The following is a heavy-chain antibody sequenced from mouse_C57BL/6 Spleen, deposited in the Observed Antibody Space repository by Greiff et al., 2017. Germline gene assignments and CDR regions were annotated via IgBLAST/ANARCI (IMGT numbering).Heavy chain of an antibody. J-gene: IGHJ3*01. CDR3: ASPLLAY. Sequence: EVQLQQSGGGLVQPGGSLSLSCAASGFTFTDYYMSWVRQPPGKALEWLGFIRNKANGYTTEYSASVKGRFTISRDNSQSILYLQMNALRAEDSATYYCASPLLAYWGQGTLVTVSA. CDR2: IRNKANGYTT. CDR1: GFTFTDYY. V-gene: IGHV7-3*01. D-gene: IGHD6-1*01.